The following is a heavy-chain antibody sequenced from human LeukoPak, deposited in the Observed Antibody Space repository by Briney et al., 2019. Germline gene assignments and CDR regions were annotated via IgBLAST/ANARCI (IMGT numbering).Heavy chain of an antibody. CDR1: GGSIRSSSYY. J-gene: IGHJ4*02. CDR3: ARVAARRLDY. D-gene: IGHD6-6*01. Sequence: PSETLSLTCTVSGGSIRSSSYYWSWIRQPPGKGLEWIGYIFYSGSTNYNPSLKSRVTISVDTSKNQFSLKLSSVTAADTAVYYCARVAARRLDYWGQGTLVTVSS. V-gene: IGHV4-61*05. CDR2: IFYSGST.